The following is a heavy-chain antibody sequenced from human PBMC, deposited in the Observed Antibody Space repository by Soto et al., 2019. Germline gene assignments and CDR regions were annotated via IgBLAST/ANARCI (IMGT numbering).Heavy chain of an antibody. J-gene: IGHJ4*02. CDR3: AKGGATYGHLTHDY. V-gene: IGHV3-23*01. CDR2: VTGSATNI. D-gene: IGHD3-10*01. CDR1: GFTFGDYA. Sequence: EVQLLESGGGLIQPGGSLRLSCAASGFTFGDYAMSWVRQAPGKGLEWVATVTGSATNIYYTDSVKGRFAVSRDNSRDTLYLQMNRLTAEDTAVYYCAKGGATYGHLTHDYWGQGTLVTVSS.